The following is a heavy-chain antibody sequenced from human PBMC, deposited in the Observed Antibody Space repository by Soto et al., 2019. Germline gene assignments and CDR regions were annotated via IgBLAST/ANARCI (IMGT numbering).Heavy chain of an antibody. CDR1: GYSFTDYH. V-gene: IGHV1-2*04. CDR3: ARGDSTDCSNGVCSFFYNHDMDV. Sequence: ASVKVSCKASGYSFTDYHIHWVRQAPGQGLEWLGRINPKSGGTSTAQKFQGWVTMTTDTSISTASMELTRLTSDDTAIYYCARGDSTDCSNGVCSFFYNHDMDVWGRGTTVTVSS. D-gene: IGHD2-8*01. CDR2: INPKSGGT. J-gene: IGHJ6*02.